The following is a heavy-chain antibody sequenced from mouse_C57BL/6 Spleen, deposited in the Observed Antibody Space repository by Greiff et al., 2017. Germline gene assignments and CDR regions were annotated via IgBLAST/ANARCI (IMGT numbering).Heavy chain of an antibody. V-gene: IGHV1-72*01. J-gene: IGHJ4*01. CDR2: IDPNSGGT. CDR1: GYTFTSYW. D-gene: IGHD1-1*01. Sequence: VQLQQPGAELVKPGASVKLSCKASGYTFTSYWMHWVKQRPGRGLEWIGRIDPNSGGTKYNEKFKSKATLTVDKPSSTAYMQLSSLTSEDSAVYDCARRSSPLYDYAMDYWGQGTSVTVSS. CDR3: ARRSSPLYDYAMDY.